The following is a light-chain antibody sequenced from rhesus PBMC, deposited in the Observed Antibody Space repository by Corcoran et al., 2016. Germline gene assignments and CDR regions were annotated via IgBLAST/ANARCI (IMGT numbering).Light chain of an antibody. J-gene: IGKJ3*01. CDR1: QSVSSS. Sequence: EIVMTQSPATLSLSPGERATLSCRASQSVSSSLAWYQQKPGQAPRLLIYGASSRATGIPDRFSGSGSGTDFTLTNSSLEPEDVAVYYCLQHSNLFTFGPGTKLDIK. CDR3: LQHSNLFT. V-gene: IGKV3-24*01. CDR2: GAS.